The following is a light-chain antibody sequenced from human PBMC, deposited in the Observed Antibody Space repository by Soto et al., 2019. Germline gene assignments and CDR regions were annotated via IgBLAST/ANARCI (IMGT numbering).Light chain of an antibody. J-gene: IGLJ3*02. Sequence: QSVLTQPPSASGTPGQRVTISCSGSSSNIGSNNVDWYQQLPGTAPKLLIYSNNQRPSGVPDRFSGSKSGTSASLAISGLQSEDEADYYCQTWGTGIRVFGGGTKLTVL. V-gene: IGLV1-44*01. CDR1: SSNIGSNN. CDR3: QTWGTGIRV. CDR2: SNN.